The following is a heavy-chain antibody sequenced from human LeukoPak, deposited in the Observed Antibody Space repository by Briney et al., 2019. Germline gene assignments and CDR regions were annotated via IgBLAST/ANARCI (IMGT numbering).Heavy chain of an antibody. CDR1: GYTFTDYA. V-gene: IGHV1-3*01. CDR3: ARGLWSAHRREYYFDS. D-gene: IGHD3-3*01. CDR2: INAGNGDT. Sequence: ASVKVSCKASGYTFTDYAVNWLRQAPGQRLEWMGWINAGNGDTKFSQNYQARVTITRDASASTAYMELSSLTSEDTAVYFCARGLWSAHRREYYFDSWGQGTLVTVSS. J-gene: IGHJ4*02.